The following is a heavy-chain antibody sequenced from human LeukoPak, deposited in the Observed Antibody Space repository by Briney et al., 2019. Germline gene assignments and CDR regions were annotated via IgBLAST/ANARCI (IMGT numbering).Heavy chain of an antibody. D-gene: IGHD5-18*01. CDR2: INSDGSST. CDR1: GFTFSSYW. CDR3: ARSASRGYSYGEDAFDI. V-gene: IGHV3-74*01. J-gene: IGHJ3*02. Sequence: GGSLRLSCAASGFTFSSYWMHWVRQAPGKGLVWVSRINSDGSSTNYADSVKGRFTISRDNAKNSLYLQMNSLRAEDTAVYYCARSASRGYSYGEDAFDIWGQGTMVTVSS.